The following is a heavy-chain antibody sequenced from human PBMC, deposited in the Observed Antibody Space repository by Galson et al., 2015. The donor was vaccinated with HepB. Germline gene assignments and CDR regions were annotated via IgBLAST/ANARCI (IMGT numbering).Heavy chain of an antibody. Sequence: SLRLSCAVSGFTFSSHWMSWVRQVPGKGLEWVANIKQDGSDKYYVDSVKGRFTISRDNAKNSLYLQMNSLGAEDTAVYYCASKRGKYYYDSSAYWDWGQGTLVTVSS. CDR2: IKQDGSDK. J-gene: IGHJ4*02. CDR1: GFTFSSHW. V-gene: IGHV3-7*01. D-gene: IGHD3-22*01. CDR3: ASKRGKYYYDSSAYWD.